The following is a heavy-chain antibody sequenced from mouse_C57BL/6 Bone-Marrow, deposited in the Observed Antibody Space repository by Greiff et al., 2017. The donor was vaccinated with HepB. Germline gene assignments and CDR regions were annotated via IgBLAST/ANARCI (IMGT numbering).Heavy chain of an antibody. CDR2: ISYDGSN. V-gene: IGHV3-6*01. Sequence: EVKLMESGPGLVKPSQSLSLTCSVTGYSITSGYYWNWIRQFPGNKLEWMGYISYDGSNNYNPSLKNRISITRDTSKNQFFLKLNSVTTEDTATYYCARDRGDYDVNYAMDYWGQGTSVTVSS. J-gene: IGHJ4*01. D-gene: IGHD2-4*01. CDR3: ARDRGDYDVNYAMDY. CDR1: GYSITSGYY.